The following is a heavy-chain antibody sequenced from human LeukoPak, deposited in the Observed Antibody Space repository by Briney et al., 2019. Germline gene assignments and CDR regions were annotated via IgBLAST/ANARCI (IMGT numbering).Heavy chain of an antibody. D-gene: IGHD3-9*01. V-gene: IGHV3-11*05. CDR3: ARAPPYEDILTGYFDY. CDR1: GFTFSYYY. Sequence: GGSLRLSCPASGFTFSYYYMSWTRQATGKGLELVSYITSSSSYTNYADSVKGRFTISRDNAKNSLYVQLNSLRAEDTAVYYCARAPPYEDILTGYFDYWGQGTLVTVSS. CDR2: ITSSSSYT. J-gene: IGHJ4*02.